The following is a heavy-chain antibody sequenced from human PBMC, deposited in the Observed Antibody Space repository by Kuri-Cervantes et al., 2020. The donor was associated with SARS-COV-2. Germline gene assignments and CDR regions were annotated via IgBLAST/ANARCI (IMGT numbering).Heavy chain of an antibody. CDR2: ISAYNGNT. V-gene: IGHV1-18*01. J-gene: IGHJ3*02. D-gene: IGHD4-23*01. Sequence: ASVKVSCKASGYTFTSYGISWVRQAPGQGLEWIGWISAYNGNTNYAQKLQGRVTMTTDTSTSTAYMELRSLRSDDTTVYYCARDEETVVTSYASGIWGQGTMVTVSS. CDR3: ARDEETVVTSYASGI. CDR1: GYTFTSYG.